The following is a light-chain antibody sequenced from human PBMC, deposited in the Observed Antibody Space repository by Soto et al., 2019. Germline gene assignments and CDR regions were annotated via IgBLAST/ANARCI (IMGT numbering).Light chain of an antibody. CDR2: GAS. CDR1: DTIDVW. V-gene: IGKV1-5*01. CDR3: QQYKSCPRT. Sequence: DIHMTKSPSTLSASVGDRVNITGRANDTIDVWLACSQQKAGKAPKLLIYGASILEGGVPSRFSGDGSGSECIFTITSLPPDEGANYDCQQYKSCPRTFGQGTRVEVK. J-gene: IGKJ1*01.